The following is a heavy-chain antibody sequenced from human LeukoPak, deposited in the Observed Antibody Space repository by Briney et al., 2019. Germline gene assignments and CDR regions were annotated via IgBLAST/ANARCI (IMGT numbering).Heavy chain of an antibody. V-gene: IGHV1-3*01. D-gene: IGHD2-15*01. CDR3: ARQYCSDGSCRSYHFDY. Sequence: ASVKVSCKASGYTFTSYAMHWVRQAPGQRLEWMGWINAGNGNTKYSQKFQGRVTITRDTSASTAYMELSSLRSEDTAVYYCARQYCSDGSCRSYHFDYWGQGTLVTVSS. CDR1: GYTFTSYA. CDR2: INAGNGNT. J-gene: IGHJ4*02.